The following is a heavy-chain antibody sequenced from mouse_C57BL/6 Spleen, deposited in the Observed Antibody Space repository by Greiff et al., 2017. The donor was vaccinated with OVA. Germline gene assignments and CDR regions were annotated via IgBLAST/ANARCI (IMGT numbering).Heavy chain of an antibody. CDR1: GFTFSSYG. CDR2: ISSGGSYT. CDR3: ARSQAPFAY. V-gene: IGHV5-6*02. J-gene: IGHJ3*01. D-gene: IGHD3-2*02. Sequence: VMLVESGGDLVKPGGSLKLSCAASGFTFSSYGMSWVRQTPDKRLEWVATISSGGSYTYYPDSVKGRFTISRDNAKNTLYLQMSSLKSEDTAMYYCARSQAPFAYWGQGTLVTVSA.